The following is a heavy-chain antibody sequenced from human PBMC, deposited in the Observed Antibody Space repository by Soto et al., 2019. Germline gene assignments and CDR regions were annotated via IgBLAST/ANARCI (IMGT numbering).Heavy chain of an antibody. CDR2: IIPMFGKV. J-gene: IGHJ5*02. V-gene: IGHV1-69*13. Sequence: ASVKVSCKASGGTVSSYGISWVRQAPGQGLEWMGGIIPMFGKVKYAQKFQGRVTITADESTSTAYMELSSLTSEDTAMYYCARETSVRGVIITSSPWFDPWGQGTLVTVSS. CDR3: ARETSVRGVIITSSPWFDP. CDR1: GGTVSSYG. D-gene: IGHD3-10*01.